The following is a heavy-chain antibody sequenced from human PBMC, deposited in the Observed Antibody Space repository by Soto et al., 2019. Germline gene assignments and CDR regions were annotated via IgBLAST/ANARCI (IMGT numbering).Heavy chain of an antibody. CDR3: SRPSYYYDSSGFGPGAFDI. J-gene: IGHJ3*02. V-gene: IGHV3-49*03. D-gene: IGHD3-22*01. Sequence: PGGSLRLSCTGSGFTFGNNAMTWFRQAPGKGLEWVGFIRSKNYGRTTEYAASVQGRFTISRDDSKGIAYLEMNSLTTDDTAVYCCSRPSYYYDSSGFGPGAFDIWGQGTMVTVSS. CDR1: GFTFGNNA. CDR2: IRSKNYGRTT.